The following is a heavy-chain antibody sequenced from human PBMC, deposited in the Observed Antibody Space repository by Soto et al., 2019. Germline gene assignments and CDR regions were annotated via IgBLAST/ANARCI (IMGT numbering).Heavy chain of an antibody. CDR2: ISGSGGST. V-gene: IGHV3-23*01. J-gene: IGHJ6*02. Sequence: PGGSLRLSCVASGFTFSSYAMNWVRQAPGKGLEWVSGISGSGGSTYYADSVKARFTIYRDNSKNTLYLQMNSLRAEDTAVYYCAKVRDTGSAYHFYGMVVWGQRTTVTFSS. CDR3: AKVRDTGSAYHFYGMVV. CDR1: GFTFSSYA. D-gene: IGHD5-18*01.